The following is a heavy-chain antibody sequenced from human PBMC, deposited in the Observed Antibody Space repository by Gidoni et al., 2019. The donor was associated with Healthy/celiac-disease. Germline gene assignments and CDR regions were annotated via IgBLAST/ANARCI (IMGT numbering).Heavy chain of an antibody. D-gene: IGHD1-26*01. CDR3: AKDIGFGIVGATDAFDI. CDR1: GFTFDDYA. CDR2: ISWNSGSI. V-gene: IGHV3-9*01. J-gene: IGHJ3*02. Sequence: EVQLVESGGGLVQPGRSLRLSCAASGFTFDDYAMHWVRQAPGKGLEWVSSISWNSGSIGYAGSVKGRFTVSRDNAKNSLYLQMNSLRLEDTALYYCAKDIGFGIVGATDAFDIWGQGTMVTVSS.